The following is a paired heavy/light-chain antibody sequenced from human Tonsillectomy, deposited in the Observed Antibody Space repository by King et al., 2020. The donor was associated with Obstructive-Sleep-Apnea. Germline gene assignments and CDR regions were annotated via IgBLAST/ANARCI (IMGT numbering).Heavy chain of an antibody. J-gene: IGHJ4*02. CDR3: AKARGSGSYVQYYFDF. V-gene: IGHV3-23*01. Sequence: EVQLLESGGGLVQPGGSLRLSCAASGFTFRSYAMSWVRQAPGKGLEWVSAISGSGGSTYYADSVKGRFSISRDNSKNTLYLQMSSLRAEDTAVYYCAKARGSGSYVQYYFDFWGQGTLVTVSS. D-gene: IGHD3-10*01. CDR1: GFTFRSYA. CDR2: ISGSGGST.
Light chain of an antibody. J-gene: IGLJ1*01. CDR3: QSYDSSLSGYV. CDR2: GNS. CDR1: SSNIGAGYD. V-gene: IGLV1-40*01. Sequence: QSVLTQPPSVSGAPGQRVTISCTGSSSNIGAGYDVHWYQQLPGTAPKPLIYGNSNRPSGVPDRFSGSKSGTSASLAISGLQAEDEADYYCQSYDSSLSGYVFGTGTKVTVL.